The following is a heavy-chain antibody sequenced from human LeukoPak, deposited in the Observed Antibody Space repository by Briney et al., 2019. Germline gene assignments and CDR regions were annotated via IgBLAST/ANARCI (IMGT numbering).Heavy chain of an antibody. CDR1: GGSISSSNW. J-gene: IGHJ4*02. D-gene: IGHD1-14*01. V-gene: IGHV4/OR15-8*02. CDR3: ARGGLNFGGN. CDR2: ISHNGNT. Sequence: PSETLSLTCAVFGGSISSSNWWSWVRQAPGKGLEWIGEISHNGNTNYNPSLKSRLTISVDKSKNQSSLKLSSVTAADTAVYYCARGGLNFGGNWGQGVLVTVSS.